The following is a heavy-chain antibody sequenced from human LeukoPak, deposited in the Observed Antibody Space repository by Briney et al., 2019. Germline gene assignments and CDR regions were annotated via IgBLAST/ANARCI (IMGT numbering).Heavy chain of an antibody. CDR3: ARDPLSTNDFDI. Sequence: PSETLSLTCAVYGGSFSGYYWSWIRQPPGKGLEWIGYINYSGSTNYNPSLKSRVTISVDTSKNQFSLKLSSVTATDTAVYFCARDPLSTNDFDIWAKGQWSPSLQ. CDR2: INYSGST. J-gene: IGHJ3*02. CDR1: GGSFSGYY. D-gene: IGHD1-1*01. V-gene: IGHV4-34*11.